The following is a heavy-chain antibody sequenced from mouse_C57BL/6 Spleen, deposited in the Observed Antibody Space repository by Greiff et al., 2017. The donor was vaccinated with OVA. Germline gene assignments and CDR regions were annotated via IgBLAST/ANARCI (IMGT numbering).Heavy chain of an antibody. J-gene: IGHJ4*01. CDR2: INYDGSST. D-gene: IGHD2-3*01. Sequence: EVKLMESEGGLVQPGSSMKLSCTASGFTFSDYYMAWVRQVPEKGLEWVANINYDGSSTYYLDSLKSRFIISRDNAKNILYLQMSSLKSEDTATYYCARDLIDGAMDYWGQGTSVTVSS. CDR3: ARDLIDGAMDY. V-gene: IGHV5-16*01. CDR1: GFTFSDYY.